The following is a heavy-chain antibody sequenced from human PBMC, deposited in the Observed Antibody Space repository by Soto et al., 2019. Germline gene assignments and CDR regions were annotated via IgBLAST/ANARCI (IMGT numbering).Heavy chain of an antibody. V-gene: IGHV4-61*01. CDR3: ATFRLGFVYGLDV. CDR2: IYYSGNT. D-gene: IGHD2-15*01. J-gene: IGHJ6*02. CDR1: GGSVSSASYF. Sequence: PSETLSLTCTVSGGSVSSASYFWTWIRQPPGKGLEWIGYIYYSGNTNYNPSLKSRLTISVDTSKNQFSLKLSSVTAADTAVYYCATFRLGFVYGLDVWGQGTTVTVSS.